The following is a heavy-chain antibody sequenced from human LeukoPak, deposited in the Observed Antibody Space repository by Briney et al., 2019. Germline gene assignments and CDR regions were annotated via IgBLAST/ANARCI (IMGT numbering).Heavy chain of an antibody. D-gene: IGHD3-3*01. J-gene: IGHJ3*02. Sequence: SETLSLTCTVSGGSISSYYWSWIRQPPGKGLEWIGYIYYSGSTNYNPSLKSRVTISVDTSKNQFSLKLSSVTAADTAVYYCARRTNDAFDIWGQGTMVTVFS. CDR1: GGSISSYY. CDR2: IYYSGST. V-gene: IGHV4-59*08. CDR3: ARRTNDAFDI.